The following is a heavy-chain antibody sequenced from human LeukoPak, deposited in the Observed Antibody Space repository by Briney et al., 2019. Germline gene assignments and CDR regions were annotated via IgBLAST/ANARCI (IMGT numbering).Heavy chain of an antibody. CDR3: ARRVFGGYVGY. J-gene: IGHJ4*02. D-gene: IGHD3-10*02. Sequence: SETLSLTCAVSGYSISSGYYWGWIRQPPGKGLEWIGSIYHSGSTYYNPSLKRPVTISVDASKNQFSLKRSSVAAADTAVYYCARRVFGGYVGYWGQGTLVTVSS. CDR1: GYSISSGYY. V-gene: IGHV4-38-2*01. CDR2: IYHSGST.